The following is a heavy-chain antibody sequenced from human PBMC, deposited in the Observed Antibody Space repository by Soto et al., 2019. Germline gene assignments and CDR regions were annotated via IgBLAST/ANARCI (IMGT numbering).Heavy chain of an antibody. CDR1: GLTFSSYS. D-gene: IGHD3-3*01. CDR2: ISSSSSTI. Sequence: EVQLVESGGGLVQRGGSLRLSCAASGLTFSSYSMNWVRQAPGKGLEWVSYISSSSSTIYYADSVKGRFTISRDNATNSLVPQMNSLRAEGTAVYYCAFGVESRCFDYGMDVWGQGTTVTVSS. J-gene: IGHJ6*02. CDR3: AFGVESRCFDYGMDV. V-gene: IGHV3-48*01.